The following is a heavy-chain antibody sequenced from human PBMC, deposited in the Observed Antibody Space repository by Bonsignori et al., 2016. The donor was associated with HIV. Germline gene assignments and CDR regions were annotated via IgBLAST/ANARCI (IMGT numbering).Heavy chain of an antibody. V-gene: IGHV3-9*01. CDR2: ISWNSGSI. J-gene: IGHJ4*02. CDR3: AKDLETPAAAGTLDY. Sequence: GGSLRLSCAASGFTFDDYAMHWVRQAPGKGLEWVSGISWNSGSIGYADSVKGRFTISRDNAKNSLYLQMNSLRAEDTALYYCAKDLETPAAAGTLDYWGQGTLVTVSS. D-gene: IGHD6-13*01. CDR1: GFTFDDYA.